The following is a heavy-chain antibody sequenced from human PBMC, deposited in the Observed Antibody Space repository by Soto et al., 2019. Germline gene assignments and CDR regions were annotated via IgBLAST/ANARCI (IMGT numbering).Heavy chain of an antibody. CDR2: IYYSGST. V-gene: IGHV4-39*01. J-gene: IGHJ3*02. D-gene: IGHD3-22*01. CDR3: ARRRYYYDSSGSQPLDAWAFDI. CDR1: GGSISSSSYY. Sequence: SETLSLTCTVSGGSISSSSYYWGWIRQPPGKGLEWIGSIYYSGSTYYNPSLKSRVTISVDTSKNQFSLKLSSVTAADTAVYYCARRRYYYDSSGSQPLDAWAFDIWGQGTMVTVSS.